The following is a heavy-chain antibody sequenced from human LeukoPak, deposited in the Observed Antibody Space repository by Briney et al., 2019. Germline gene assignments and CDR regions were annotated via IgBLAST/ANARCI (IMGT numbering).Heavy chain of an antibody. CDR1: GFTLSSYW. Sequence: PGGSLRLSCAASGFTLSSYWMSWVRQAPGKGLEWVSVIYSGGSTYYADSVKGRFTISRDNSKNTLYLQMNSLRAEDTAVYYCAREGTAVTSTTRLNYHYYYMDVWGKGTTVTISS. V-gene: IGHV3-66*01. D-gene: IGHD4-17*01. CDR3: AREGTAVTSTTRLNYHYYYMDV. CDR2: IYSGGST. J-gene: IGHJ6*03.